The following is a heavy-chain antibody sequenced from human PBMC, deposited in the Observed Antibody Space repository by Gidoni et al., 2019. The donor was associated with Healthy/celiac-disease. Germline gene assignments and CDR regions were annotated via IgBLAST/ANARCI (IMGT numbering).Heavy chain of an antibody. CDR2: ISSSSSYI. J-gene: IGHJ4*02. V-gene: IGHV3-21*01. CDR1: GVTVSSYS. Sequence: EVQLVESGGGLVKPGGSLRLSCAASGVTVSSYSMNWVRQAPGTGLDWVSSISSSSSYIYYADSVKGRFTISRDNAKNSLYLQMNSLRAEDTAVYYCARDGTTGYSFDYWCQGTLVTVSS. D-gene: IGHD1-7*01. CDR3: ARDGTTGYSFDY.